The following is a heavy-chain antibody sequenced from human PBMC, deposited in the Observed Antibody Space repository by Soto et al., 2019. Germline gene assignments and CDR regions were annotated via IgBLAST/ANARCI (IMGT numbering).Heavy chain of an antibody. CDR1: GFTVSSNY. CDR3: AREGDYYDSSGYYYGDYGKVV. V-gene: IGHV3-53*01. CDR2: IYSGGST. Sequence: GGSLRLSCAASGFTVSSNYMSWVRQAPGKGLEWVSVIYSGGSTYYADSVKGRFTISRDNSKNTLYLQMNSLRAEDTAVYYCAREGDYYDSSGYYYGDYGKVVWGQGPTVTV. D-gene: IGHD3-22*01. J-gene: IGHJ6*02.